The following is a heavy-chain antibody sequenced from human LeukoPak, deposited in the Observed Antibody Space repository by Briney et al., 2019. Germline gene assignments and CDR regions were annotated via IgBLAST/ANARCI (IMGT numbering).Heavy chain of an antibody. J-gene: IGHJ3*02. CDR1: GGSISSYY. V-gene: IGHV4-59*01. CDR2: IYYSGST. D-gene: IGHD1-1*01. CDR3: ARDYNRGDAFDI. Sequence: SETLSLTCTVSGGSISSYYWSWIRQPPGKGLEWIGYIYYSGSTNYNPSLKSRVTISVDTSKNQFSLKLSSVTAADTAVYYCARDYNRGDAFDIWGQGTMVIVSS.